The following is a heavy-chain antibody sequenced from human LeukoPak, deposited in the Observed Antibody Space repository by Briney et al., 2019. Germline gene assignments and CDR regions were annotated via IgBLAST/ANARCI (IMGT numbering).Heavy chain of an antibody. D-gene: IGHD2-15*01. CDR2: IIPVFGTA. CDR3: ARDRVVGLGIDNAFDI. J-gene: IGHJ3*02. CDR1: GGTFSSYA. V-gene: IGHV1-69*13. Sequence: SVEVSCKASGGTFSSYAISWVRQAPGQGLEWMGGIIPVFGTANYAQKFQGRVTITADESTSTAYMELSSLRSEDTAVYYCARDRVVGLGIDNAFDIWGHGTMVTVSS.